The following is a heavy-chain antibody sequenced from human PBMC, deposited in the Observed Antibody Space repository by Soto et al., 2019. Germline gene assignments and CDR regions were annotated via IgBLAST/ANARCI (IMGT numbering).Heavy chain of an antibody. CDR2: INHSGST. CDR3: ARSRRAYYYGSGSPIKDNWFDP. Sequence: SETLSLTCAVYGGSFSGYYWSWIRQPPGKGLERIGEINHSGSTNYNPSLKSRVTISVDTSKNQFSLKLSSVTAADTAVYYCARSRRAYYYGSGSPIKDNWFDPWGQGTLVTVSS. CDR1: GGSFSGYY. V-gene: IGHV4-34*01. J-gene: IGHJ5*02. D-gene: IGHD3-10*01.